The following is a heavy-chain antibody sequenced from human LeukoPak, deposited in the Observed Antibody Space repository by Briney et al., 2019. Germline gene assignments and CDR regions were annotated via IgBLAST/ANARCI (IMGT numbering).Heavy chain of an antibody. CDR1: DYSITSGDY. CDR2: IYNSVST. Sequence: SETLSLTCVVSDYSITSGDYWAWIRQPPGKGLEWIGSIYNSVSTSYNPSLKSRVTMSVDPSKNQFSLNLRSVTAADTAVYFCARNMSTEGWFDSWGRGTLVTVSS. V-gene: IGHV4-38-2*01. CDR3: ARNMSTEGWFDS. J-gene: IGHJ5*01. D-gene: IGHD5/OR15-5a*01.